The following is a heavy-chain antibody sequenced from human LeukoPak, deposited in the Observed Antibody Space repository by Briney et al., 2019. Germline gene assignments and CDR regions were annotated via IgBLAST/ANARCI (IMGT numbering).Heavy chain of an antibody. Sequence: ASVKVSCKASGYTFTSYYMHWVRQAPGQGLEWMGIINPSGGSTSYAQKFQGRVTMTRDTSTSTVYMELSSLRSEDTAVYYCARSLYCSGGSCYQAGYWGQGTLVTVSS. CDR2: INPSGGST. V-gene: IGHV1-46*01. CDR3: ARSLYCSGGSCYQAGY. D-gene: IGHD2-15*01. CDR1: GYTFTSYY. J-gene: IGHJ4*02.